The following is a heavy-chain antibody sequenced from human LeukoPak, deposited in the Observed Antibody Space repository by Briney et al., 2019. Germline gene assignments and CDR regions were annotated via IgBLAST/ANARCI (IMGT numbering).Heavy chain of an antibody. CDR1: GGSISSSSYY. CDR3: ATPGALRYFDWLGRDYYYYGMDV. Sequence: PSETLSLTCTVSGGSISSSSYYWGWIRQPPGKGLEWIGSIYYSGSTYYNPSLKSRVTISVDTSKNQFSLKLSSVTAADTAVYYCATPGALRYFDWLGRDYYYYGMDVWGQGTTVTVSS. CDR2: IYYSGST. D-gene: IGHD3-9*01. V-gene: IGHV4-39*01. J-gene: IGHJ6*02.